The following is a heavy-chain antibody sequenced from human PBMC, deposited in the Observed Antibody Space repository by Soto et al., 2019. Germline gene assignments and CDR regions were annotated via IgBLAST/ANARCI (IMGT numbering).Heavy chain of an antibody. CDR1: GGTFSSYA. Sequence: SVKVSCKASGGTFSSYAISWVRQAPGQGLEWMGGIIPIFGTANYAQKFQGRVTITADESTSTAYMELSSLRSEDTAVYYCARDTAHSGSYYYRFDPWGQGTLVTVSS. V-gene: IGHV1-69*13. D-gene: IGHD1-26*01. J-gene: IGHJ5*02. CDR2: IIPIFGTA. CDR3: ARDTAHSGSYYYRFDP.